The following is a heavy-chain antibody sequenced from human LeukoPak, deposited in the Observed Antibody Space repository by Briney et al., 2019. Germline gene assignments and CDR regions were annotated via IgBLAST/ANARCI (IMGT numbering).Heavy chain of an antibody. Sequence: PGGSLRLSCAASGFTFSSYEMNWVRQAPGKGLEWVSYISSSGNTIHYADSVKGRFTISRDNAENSLYLQMNSLRAEDTAVYYCARAWGGYSYGYMVDYWGQGTLVTVSS. CDR2: ISSSGNTI. D-gene: IGHD5-18*01. V-gene: IGHV3-48*03. J-gene: IGHJ4*02. CDR3: ARAWGGYSYGYMVDY. CDR1: GFTFSSYE.